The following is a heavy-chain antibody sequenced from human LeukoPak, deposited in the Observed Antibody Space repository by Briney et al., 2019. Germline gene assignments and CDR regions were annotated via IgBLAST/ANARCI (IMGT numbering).Heavy chain of an antibody. V-gene: IGHV3-23*01. D-gene: IGHD1-26*01. CDR3: AKDYGGTYFRGADY. Sequence: QAGGSLRLSCAASGFNFNGYAMSWVRQAPGKGLKWVATITASGGTKFYADSVKGRFTISRDNSKNTLYLQMNSLRAEDTAVYYCAKDYGGTYFRGADYWGQGTLVTVSS. J-gene: IGHJ4*02. CDR1: GFNFNGYA. CDR2: ITASGGTK.